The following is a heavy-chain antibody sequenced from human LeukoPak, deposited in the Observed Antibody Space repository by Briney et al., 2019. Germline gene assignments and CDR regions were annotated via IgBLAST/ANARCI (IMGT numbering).Heavy chain of an antibody. CDR2: ISGSGGST. CDR1: GFTFSSYA. V-gene: IGHV3-23*01. CDR3: AKEPSSYYGSGYGYFDY. D-gene: IGHD3-10*01. Sequence: GGSLRLSCAASGFTFSSYAMSWVRQAPGKGLEWVSAISGSGGSTYYADSVKGRFTISRDNSKNTLYLQMNSLRAEDTAVYYCAKEPSSYYGSGYGYFDYWGQGTLVTVSS. J-gene: IGHJ4*02.